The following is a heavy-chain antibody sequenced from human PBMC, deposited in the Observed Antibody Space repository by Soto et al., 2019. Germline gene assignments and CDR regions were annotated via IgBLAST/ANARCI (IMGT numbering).Heavy chain of an antibody. J-gene: IGHJ6*02. D-gene: IGHD2-15*01. CDR2: INAGNGNT. Sequence: ASVKVSCKASGYTFTSYAMHWVRQAPGQRLEWMGWINAGNGNTKYSQKFQGRVTITADESTSTAHMELSSLRSEDTAVYYCARDPVVAATHSMHYYGMDVWGQGTTVTVSS. CDR1: GYTFTSYA. V-gene: IGHV1-3*01. CDR3: ARDPVVAATHSMHYYGMDV.